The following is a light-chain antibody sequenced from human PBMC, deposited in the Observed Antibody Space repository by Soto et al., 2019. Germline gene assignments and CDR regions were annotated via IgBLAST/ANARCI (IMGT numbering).Light chain of an antibody. V-gene: IGLV2-14*01. CDR2: DVS. CDR1: SSDIGGYNY. J-gene: IGLJ1*01. CDR3: SSYTSSSTLYV. Sequence: QSVLTQPASVSGSPGQSITISCTGTSSDIGGYNYVSWYQQHPDKAPKLMIFDVSSRPSGVSNRFSGSKSGNTASLTISGLRAEDEADYHCSSYTSSSTLYVFGTGTKLTVL.